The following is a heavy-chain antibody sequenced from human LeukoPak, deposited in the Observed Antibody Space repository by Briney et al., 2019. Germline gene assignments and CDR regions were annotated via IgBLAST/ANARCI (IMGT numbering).Heavy chain of an antibody. D-gene: IGHD1-14*01. CDR3: ARDLTYYYYYGMDA. J-gene: IGHJ6*02. Sequence: GGSLRLSCAASGFTISSNYMSWVCQAPGKGLEWVSVIYSGGSTYYADSVKGRFTTSRDNSKNTLYLQMNSLRAEDTAVYYCARDLTYYYYYGMDAWGQGTTVTVSS. V-gene: IGHV3-66*01. CDR2: IYSGGST. CDR1: GFTISSNY.